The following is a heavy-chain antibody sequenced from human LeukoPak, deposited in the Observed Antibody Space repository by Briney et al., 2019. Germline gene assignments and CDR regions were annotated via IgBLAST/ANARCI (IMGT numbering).Heavy chain of an antibody. CDR3: AKDMYYGSSTWSFDY. Sequence: PGGSLRLSCAASGFTFSSYAMSWVRQAPGKGLEWVSGISGSGGSTYYADSVKGRFTISRDNSKNTLYLQMNSLRAEDTAVYYCAKDMYYGSSTWSFDYWGQGTLVTVSS. CDR1: GFTFSSYA. D-gene: IGHD6-13*01. V-gene: IGHV3-23*01. J-gene: IGHJ4*02. CDR2: ISGSGGST.